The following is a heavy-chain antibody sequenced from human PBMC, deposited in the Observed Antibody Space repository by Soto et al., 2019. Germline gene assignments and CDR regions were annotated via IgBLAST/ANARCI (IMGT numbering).Heavy chain of an antibody. Sequence: SVKVSCKASGGTFSSYAISWVRQAPGQGLEWMGGIIPIFGTANYAQKFQGRVTITADESTSTAYMELSSLRSEDTAVYYCARGSYYDVLTGYFDYWGQGTLVIVAS. V-gene: IGHV1-69*13. D-gene: IGHD3-9*01. CDR1: GGTFSSYA. J-gene: IGHJ4*02. CDR3: ARGSYYDVLTGYFDY. CDR2: IIPIFGTA.